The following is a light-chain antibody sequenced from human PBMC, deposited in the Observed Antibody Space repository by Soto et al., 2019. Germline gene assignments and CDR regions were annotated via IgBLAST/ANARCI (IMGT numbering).Light chain of an antibody. V-gene: IGLV2-18*01. CDR1: SRDVGSYNR. J-gene: IGLJ1*01. CDR3: SLYTSSNTFV. CDR2: EVS. Sequence: QSVLTQPPSVSGSPGQSVTISCTGTSRDVGSYNRVSWYQQSPGTAPKLMIYEVSNRPSGVPDRFSGSKSGNTASLTISGLQDEDEADYYCSLYTSSNTFVFGTGTKVTVL.